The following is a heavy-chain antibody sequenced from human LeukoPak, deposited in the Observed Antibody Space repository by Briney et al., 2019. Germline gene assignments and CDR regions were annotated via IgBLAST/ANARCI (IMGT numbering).Heavy chain of an antibody. J-gene: IGHJ4*02. CDR1: GFTVSGIY. V-gene: IGHV3-66*01. D-gene: IGHD3-10*01. CDR2: IYTGGGT. CDR3: ARESGSGSRGFDY. Sequence: GGSLRLSCAASGFTVSGIYMNWVRQAPGKGLEWVSVIYTGGGTYYADSVKDRFTISRDNSKNTLYLQMNSLRAEDTAVYYCARESGSGSRGFDYWGQGTLVTVSS.